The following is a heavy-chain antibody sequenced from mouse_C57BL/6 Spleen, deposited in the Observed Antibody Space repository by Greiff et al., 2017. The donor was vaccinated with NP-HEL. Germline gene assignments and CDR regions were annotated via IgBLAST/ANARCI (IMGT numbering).Heavy chain of an antibody. V-gene: IGHV1-81*01. D-gene: IGHD1-1*01. CDR1: GYTFTSYG. CDR3: ANYYYGSSYGYFDV. J-gene: IGHJ1*03. Sequence: VQLQQSGAELARPGASVKLSCKASGYTFTSYGISWVKQRTGQGLEWIGEIYPRSGNTYYNEKFKGKATLTADKSSSTAYMELRSLTSEDSAVYFCANYYYGSSYGYFDVWGTGTTVTVSS. CDR2: IYPRSGNT.